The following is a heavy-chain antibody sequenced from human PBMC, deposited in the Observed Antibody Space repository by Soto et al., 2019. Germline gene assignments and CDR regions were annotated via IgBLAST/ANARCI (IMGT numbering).Heavy chain of an antibody. Sequence: GESLKISCKGSGYSFTSYWIGWVRQMPGKGLEWMGIIYPGDSDTRYSPSFQGQGTISADKSISTAYLQWSSLKASDTAMYYCARQNSNFIYYYYGMDVWGQGTTVTVSS. CDR3: ARQNSNFIYYYYGMDV. CDR1: GYSFTSYW. V-gene: IGHV5-51*01. J-gene: IGHJ6*02. CDR2: IYPGDSDT. D-gene: IGHD4-4*01.